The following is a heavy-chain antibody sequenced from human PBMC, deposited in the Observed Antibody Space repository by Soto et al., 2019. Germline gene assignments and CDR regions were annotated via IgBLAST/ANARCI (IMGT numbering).Heavy chain of an antibody. V-gene: IGHV4-31*03. J-gene: IGHJ5*01. Sequence: PSETLSLTCTVSGGSISDGYYWTWIRQHPGKGLEWIGSISASGSTSYNPSLKSRLTVSVDKSKNQFSLDLRSVTAADTAVYYCARRDRSGFSYWLDFWCPGTLLTVSS. CDR1: GGSISDGYY. CDR2: ISASGST. CDR3: ARRDRSGFSYWLDF. D-gene: IGHD3-22*01.